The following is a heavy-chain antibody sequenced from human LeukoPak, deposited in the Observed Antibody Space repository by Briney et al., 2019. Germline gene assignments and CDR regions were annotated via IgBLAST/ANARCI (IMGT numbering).Heavy chain of an antibody. CDR3: ARDHGSGWYSYLDD. Sequence: GGSLRLSCAASGFTFSSYSMNWVRQAPGKGLEWISHISSSSSTINYADSVQGRFTISRDNARNSLHLQMNSLRAEDTAVYYCARDHGSGWYSYLDDRGQGTLVTVSS. D-gene: IGHD6-19*01. CDR1: GFTFSSYS. CDR2: ISSSSSTI. V-gene: IGHV3-48*01. J-gene: IGHJ4*02.